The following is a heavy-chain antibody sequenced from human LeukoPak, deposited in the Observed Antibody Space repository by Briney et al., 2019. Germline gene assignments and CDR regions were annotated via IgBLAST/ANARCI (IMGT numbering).Heavy chain of an antibody. Sequence: AGGSLRLSCAASGFMFSSYSMNWVRQAPGKGLEWVSYISSSSSTIYYADSVKGRFTISRDNAKNSLYLQMNSLRAEDTAVYYCARGSGSYSAFDIWGQGTMVTVSS. V-gene: IGHV3-48*04. J-gene: IGHJ3*02. CDR2: ISSSSSTI. D-gene: IGHD1-26*01. CDR1: GFMFSSYS. CDR3: ARGSGSYSAFDI.